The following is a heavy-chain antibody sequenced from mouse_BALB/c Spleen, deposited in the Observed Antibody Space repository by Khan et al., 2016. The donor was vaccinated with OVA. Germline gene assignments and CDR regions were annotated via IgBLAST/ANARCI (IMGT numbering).Heavy chain of an antibody. J-gene: IGHJ3*01. CDR2: IDPFNGGT. CDR1: GYSFTSYY. CDR3: ARGTFDY. D-gene: IGHD3-3*01. V-gene: IGHV1S135*01. Sequence: VQLKESGPELMKPGASVNISCKASGYSFTSYYIHWVKQSHGKSLEWIGYIDPFNGGTDYNQKFKGKATLTVDKSSNTAYMHLSSLTSEDSAVYYCARGTFDYLGQGTLVTVAA.